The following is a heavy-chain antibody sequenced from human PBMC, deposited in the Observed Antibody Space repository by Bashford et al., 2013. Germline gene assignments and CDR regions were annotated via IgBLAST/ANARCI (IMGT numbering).Heavy chain of an antibody. CDR2: IIPIFGTA. J-gene: IGHJ4*02. V-gene: IGHV1-69*01. Sequence: WVRQAPGQGLEWMGGIIPIFGTANYAQKFQGRVTITADESTSTAYMELSSLRSEDTAVYYCASETRSLYGARDYWGQGTLVTVSS. CDR3: ASETRSLYGARDY. D-gene: IGHD4-17*01.